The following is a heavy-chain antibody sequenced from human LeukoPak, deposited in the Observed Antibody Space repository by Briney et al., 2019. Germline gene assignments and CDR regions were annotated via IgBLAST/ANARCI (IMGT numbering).Heavy chain of an antibody. CDR2: IYTSGRT. V-gene: IGHV4-4*07. CDR1: GGSLSSYY. CDR3: ARDSGYDLT. J-gene: IGHJ4*02. Sequence: PSETLSLXCTVSGGSLSSYYWSWIRLPAGKGLECVGRIYTSGRTNYNPSLKSRITMSVDTSKNQFSLKLSSVTAADTAVYYCARDSGYDLTWGQGTLVIVSS. D-gene: IGHD5-12*01.